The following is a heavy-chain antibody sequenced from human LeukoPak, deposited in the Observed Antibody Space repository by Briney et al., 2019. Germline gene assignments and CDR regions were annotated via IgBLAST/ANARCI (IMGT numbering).Heavy chain of an antibody. J-gene: IGHJ4*02. V-gene: IGHV1-69*04. D-gene: IGHD3-3*01. CDR1: GYTFLNHY. CDR2: ILPIIHIP. Sequence: SVKISCKPSGYTFLNHYIHWVRQAPGQGLEWMGRILPIIHIPDYAQKFQDRVTITADTSTNTAYMELGSLRSEDTAVYYCARETEDDSIFGVVFGPLDYWGQGTLVTVSS. CDR3: ARETEDDSIFGVVFGPLDY.